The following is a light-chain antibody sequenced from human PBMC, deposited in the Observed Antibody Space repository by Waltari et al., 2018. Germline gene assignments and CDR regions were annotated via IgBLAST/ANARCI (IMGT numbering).Light chain of an antibody. CDR3: SSYISSSTLEV. V-gene: IGLV2-14*03. J-gene: IGLJ3*02. CDR1: SSDVGGYNY. CDR2: DVS. Sequence: QSALTQPASVSGSPGQSITIPCTGTSSDVGGYNYVSWYQQNPGKAPKLMIFDVSNRPSGVSNRFSGSKSGNTASLTISGLQAEDEADYYCSSYISSSTLEVFGGGTRLTVL.